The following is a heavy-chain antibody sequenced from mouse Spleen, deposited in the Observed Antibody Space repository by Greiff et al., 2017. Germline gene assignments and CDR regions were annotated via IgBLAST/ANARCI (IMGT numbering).Heavy chain of an antibody. V-gene: IGHV1-26*01. CDR2: INPNNGGT. J-gene: IGHJ1*01. D-gene: IGHD2-2*01. CDR1: GYTFTDYY. Sequence: EVQLQQSGPELVKPGASVKISCKASGYTFTDYYMNWVKQSHGKSLEWIGDINPNNGGTSYNQKFKGKATLTVDKSSSTAYMELRSLTSEDSAVYYCARGGLWLRPFYWYFDVWGAGTTVTVSS. CDR3: ARGGLWLRPFYWYFDV.